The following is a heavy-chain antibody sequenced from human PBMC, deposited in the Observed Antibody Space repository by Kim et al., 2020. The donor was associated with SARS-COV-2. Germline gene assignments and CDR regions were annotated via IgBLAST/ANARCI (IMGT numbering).Heavy chain of an antibody. J-gene: IGHJ5*02. V-gene: IGHV4-39*02. D-gene: IGHD5-18*01. Sequence: SETLSLTCTVSGGSVTSSNYYWGWIRQPPGKGLEWIGNIYYTGDPYYNPSLKSRVTISVDTSKNHFSLKLSSVTAADTAVYYCARLPYSSSSRWLDPWGQGPLVTVSS. CDR2: IYYTGDP. CDR1: GGSVTSSNYY. CDR3: ARLPYSSSSRWLDP.